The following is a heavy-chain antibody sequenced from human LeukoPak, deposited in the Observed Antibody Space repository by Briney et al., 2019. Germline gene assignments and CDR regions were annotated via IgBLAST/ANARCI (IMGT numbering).Heavy chain of an antibody. V-gene: IGHV1-8*03. Sequence: ASVKVSCKASGYTFTSYDINWVRQATGQGLEWMGWMNPNSGNTGYAQKFQGRVTITRNTSISTAFMELSSLRSEDTAVYYCARAVRGTMVRGVAYYYYMDVWGKGTTVTVSS. D-gene: IGHD3-10*01. CDR1: GYTFTSYD. CDR3: ARAVRGTMVRGVAYYYYMDV. J-gene: IGHJ6*03. CDR2: MNPNSGNT.